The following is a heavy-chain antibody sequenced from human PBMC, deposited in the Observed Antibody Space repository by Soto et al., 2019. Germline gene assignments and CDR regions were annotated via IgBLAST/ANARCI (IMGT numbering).Heavy chain of an antibody. CDR1: GDSVSSNSAA. CDR3: ARDKEGSGWPRSEYYFDY. Sequence: SQTLSLTCAISGDSVSSNSAARNWIRQSPSRGLEWLGRTYYRSKWYNDYAVSVKSRITINPDTSKNQFSLQLNSVTPEDTAVYYCARDKEGSGWPRSEYYFDYWGQGTLVTVSS. V-gene: IGHV6-1*01. CDR2: TYYRSKWYN. D-gene: IGHD6-19*01. J-gene: IGHJ4*02.